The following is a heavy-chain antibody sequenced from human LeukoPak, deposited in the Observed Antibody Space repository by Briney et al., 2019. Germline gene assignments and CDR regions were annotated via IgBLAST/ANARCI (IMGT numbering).Heavy chain of an antibody. CDR2: ISYDGNNK. Sequence: AGGSLRLSCAASGFTFSSYGMHWVRQAPGKGLEWVALISYDGNNKYYADSVKGRFTISRDNSENTLYLQMNSLRAEDTAVYYCAKDRYSSGWRAFDYWGQGTLVTVSS. CDR3: AKDRYSSGWRAFDY. V-gene: IGHV3-30*18. CDR1: GFTFSSYG. D-gene: IGHD6-19*01. J-gene: IGHJ4*02.